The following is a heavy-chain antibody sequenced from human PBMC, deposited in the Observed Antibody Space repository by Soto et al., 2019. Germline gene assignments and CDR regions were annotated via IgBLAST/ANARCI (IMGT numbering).Heavy chain of an antibody. CDR2: ISWNSGSI. J-gene: IGHJ6*03. CDR3: ARGVDRTQLLYYYYMDV. V-gene: IGHV3-9*01. D-gene: IGHD2-2*01. Sequence: EVQLVESGGGLVQPGRSLRLSCAASGFTFDDYAMHWVRQAPGKGLEWVSGISWNSGSIGYADSVKGRFTISRDNAKNSLYLRMNSLSAVYTAVYYCARGVDRTQLLYYYYMDVWGKGTTVTVSS. CDR1: GFTFDDYA.